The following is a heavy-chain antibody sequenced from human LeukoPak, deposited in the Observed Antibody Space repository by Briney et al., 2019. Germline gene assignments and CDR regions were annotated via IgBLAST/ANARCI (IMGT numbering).Heavy chain of an antibody. Sequence: PSETLSLTCGVYGGSLSGPYCGWIRQPPGKGLEWIGEINLSGSTNTNSSLTSRVPISPDTPKNQFSLNLRSVTTASTAVYDCARVSISLFGVVTAHFDSWGQGTLVAVSS. CDR3: ARVSISLFGVVTAHFDS. V-gene: IGHV4-34*01. D-gene: IGHD3-3*01. CDR2: INLSGST. CDR1: GGSLSGPY. J-gene: IGHJ4*02.